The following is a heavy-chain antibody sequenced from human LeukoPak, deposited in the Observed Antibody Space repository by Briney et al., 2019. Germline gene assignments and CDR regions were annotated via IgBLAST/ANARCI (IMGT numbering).Heavy chain of an antibody. CDR2: VSHTGAT. CDR3: ARDRRGSFYTFDL. D-gene: IGHD1-26*01. J-gene: IGHJ3*01. Sequence: KPSETLSLTCSVSGASINGYFWNWVRQTPEKRLDWIGYVSHTGATTSNPTLKSRVSITMDTSKSPISPTMTSVTAADSALYYCARDRRGSFYTFDLWGPGTIVSVS. V-gene: IGHV4-59*01. CDR1: GASINGYF.